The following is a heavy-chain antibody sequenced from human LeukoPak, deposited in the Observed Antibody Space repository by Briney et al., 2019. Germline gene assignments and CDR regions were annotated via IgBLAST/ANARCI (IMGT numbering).Heavy chain of an antibody. V-gene: IGHV3-23*01. CDR2: ISGSGGST. D-gene: IGHD2-21*01. CDR1: GFTFSSYA. CDR3: AKVQTAYCGGDCISPFDY. J-gene: IGHJ4*02. Sequence: GGSLRLSCAASGFTFSSYAMSWVRQAPGKGLEWVSAISGSGGSTYYADSVKGRFTISRDNSKNTLYLQMNSLRAEDTAVYYCAKVQTAYCGGDCISPFDYWGQGTLVTVSS.